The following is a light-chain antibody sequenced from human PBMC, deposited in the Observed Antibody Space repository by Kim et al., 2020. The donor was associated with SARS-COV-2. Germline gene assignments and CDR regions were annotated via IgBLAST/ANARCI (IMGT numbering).Light chain of an antibody. CDR3: QAWDSSSEAVV. J-gene: IGLJ2*01. Sequence: SYELTQPPSVSVAPGKTARITCGGNNIGSKGVHWYQQKPGQAPVLVIYYDSDRPSGIPERFSGSNSGNTATLTISRVEAGDEADYYCQAWDSSSEAVVFG. V-gene: IGLV3-21*04. CDR1: NIGSKG. CDR2: YDS.